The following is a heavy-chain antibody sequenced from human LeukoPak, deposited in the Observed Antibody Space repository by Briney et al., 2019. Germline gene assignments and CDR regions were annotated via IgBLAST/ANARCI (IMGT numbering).Heavy chain of an antibody. CDR2: IHHSGST. V-gene: IGHV4-30-2*01. J-gene: IGHJ4*02. CDR1: GGSISSGGYS. CDR3: ARGYCSGGSCWGEVDY. Sequence: ASQTLSLTCAVSGGSISSGGYSWSWIRQPPGKGLEWIGYIHHSGSTYYHPSLKSRVTISVDRSKNQFSLKLSSVTAADTAVYYCARGYCSGGSCWGEVDYWGQGTLVTVSS. D-gene: IGHD2-15*01.